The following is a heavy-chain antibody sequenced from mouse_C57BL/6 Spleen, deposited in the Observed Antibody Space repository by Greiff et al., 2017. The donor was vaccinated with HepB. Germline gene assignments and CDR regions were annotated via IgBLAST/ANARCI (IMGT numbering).Heavy chain of an antibody. CDR2: INYDGSST. J-gene: IGHJ1*03. D-gene: IGHD1-1*01. CDR3: ARERDYYGSSYEGYFDV. CDR1: GFTFSDYY. V-gene: IGHV5-16*01. Sequence: DVQLQESEGGLVQPGSSMKLSCTASGFTFSDYYMAWVRQVPEKGLEWVANINYDGSSTYYLDSLKSRFIISRDNAKNILYLQMSSLKSEDTATYYCARERDYYGSSYEGYFDVWGTGTTVTVSS.